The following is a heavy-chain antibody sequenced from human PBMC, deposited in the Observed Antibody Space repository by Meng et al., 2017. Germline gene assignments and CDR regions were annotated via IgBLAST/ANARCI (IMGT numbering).Heavy chain of an antibody. CDR3: ARANTYRGYDYGY. J-gene: IGHJ4*02. V-gene: IGHV1-8*01. CDR2: MNPNSGNT. CDR1: GYTFTSFD. D-gene: IGHD5-12*01. Sequence: VQAGGWVEDPGASVKALCKASGYTFTSFDINWVRQATGPGLELMGWMNPNSGNTDYAQKFQGRVTMTRNTSINTAYMELSSLRSDDTAVYFCARANTYRGYDYGYWGQGTLVTVSS.